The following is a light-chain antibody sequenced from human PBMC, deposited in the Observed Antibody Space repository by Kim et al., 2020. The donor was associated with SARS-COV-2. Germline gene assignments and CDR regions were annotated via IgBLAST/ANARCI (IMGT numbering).Light chain of an antibody. V-gene: IGKV3-20*01. CDR3: VQCMVSPNT. CDR2: NSS. Sequence: EIVLTQSPGTLSLSPGERATLSCRASQTVNTFYLAWYQQKPGQAPRLLIYNSSNRATGIPDRFSGSGSGTDFTLTISRLEPEDFAVYFSVQCMVSPNTFCPRTKMGIK. CDR1: QTVNTFY. J-gene: IGKJ3*01.